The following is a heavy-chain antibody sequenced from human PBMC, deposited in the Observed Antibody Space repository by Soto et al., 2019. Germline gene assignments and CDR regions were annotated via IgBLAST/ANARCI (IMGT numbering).Heavy chain of an antibody. CDR1: GYSLSELS. D-gene: IGHD1-1*01. CDR2: YDPEYGET. Sequence: QVQRGQSGAEVKKPGASVKVSCKVSGYSLSELSMHWVRQAPGKGLEWLGGYDPEYGETINAQKFQGRVSMTEDTSTDTAYMELSSLRSEDSAVYFCARGAGIRGTALNIWGQGTMVIVSS. V-gene: IGHV1-24*01. CDR3: ARGAGIRGTALNI. J-gene: IGHJ3*02.